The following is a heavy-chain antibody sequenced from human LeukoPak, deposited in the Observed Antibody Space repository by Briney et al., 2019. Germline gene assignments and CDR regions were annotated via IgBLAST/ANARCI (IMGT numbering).Heavy chain of an antibody. CDR3: ARGGWNKFDY. J-gene: IGHJ4*02. CDR2: INHSGST. CDR1: GGSFSDYY. V-gene: IGHV4-34*01. Sequence: SETLSLTCAVYGGSFSDYYWSWIRQPPGKGLEYIGEINHSGSTNYNPSLKSRVTISVDTSKNQFSLKLSSVTAADTAVYYCARGGWNKFDYWGQGTLVTVSS. D-gene: IGHD1-1*01.